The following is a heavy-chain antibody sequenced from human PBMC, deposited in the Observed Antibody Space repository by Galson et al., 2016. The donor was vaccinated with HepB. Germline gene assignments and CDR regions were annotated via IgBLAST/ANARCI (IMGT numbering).Heavy chain of an antibody. CDR1: GFSVDDYT. D-gene: IGHD2-2*02. CDR3: VKDYCSSTTGYSEYFDH. V-gene: IGHV3-43*01. Sequence: SLRLSCAASGFSVDDYTMHWVRQAPGKGLEWVSLISWDGGSTYSTDSVKGRFTTSRDNSRNVLYLHMRVLRSEDIAFYFCVKDYCSSTTGYSEYFDHWGRGTLLTVSS. J-gene: IGHJ4*02. CDR2: ISWDGGST.